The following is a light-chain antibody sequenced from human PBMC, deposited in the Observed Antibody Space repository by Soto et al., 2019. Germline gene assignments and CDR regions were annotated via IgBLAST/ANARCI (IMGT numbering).Light chain of an antibody. CDR3: SSYSGSGTL. CDR2: DVS. V-gene: IGLV2-11*01. Sequence: QSALTQPRSVSGSPGQSVTISCTGTSSDVGGYNYVSWYQQHPGKAPKLMIYDVSKRPSGVPDRFSGSKSGNTASLTISGLQAEDEADYYCSSYSGSGTLFGGGTQLTVL. J-gene: IGLJ2*01. CDR1: SSDVGGYNY.